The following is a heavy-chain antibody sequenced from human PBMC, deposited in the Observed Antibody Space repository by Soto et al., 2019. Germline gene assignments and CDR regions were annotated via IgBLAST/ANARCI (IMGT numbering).Heavy chain of an antibody. D-gene: IGHD3-16*01. CDR1: GGTISSGGYH. J-gene: IGHJ5*02. V-gene: IGHV4-61*08. CDR3: ARVLGVGRDWFDP. CDR2: IYYSGST. Sequence: PSEMLSLTYTVSGGTISSGGYHWSWIRKHPGKGLEWIGYIYYSGSTNYNPSLKSRVTISVDTSKNQFSLKLSSVTAADTAVYYCARVLGVGRDWFDPWGQGTLVTVSS.